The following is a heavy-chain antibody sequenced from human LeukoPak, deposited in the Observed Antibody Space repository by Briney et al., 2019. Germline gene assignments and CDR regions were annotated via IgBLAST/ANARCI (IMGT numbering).Heavy chain of an antibody. CDR1: GNYW. Sequence: GGSPRLSCAASGNYWMHWVRQAPGRGLECVSTMSGSGDITRYADSVKGRFVVSRDNSKNTLYLQMNSLRAEDTAIYYCSKGPWDLPHAFDIWGLGTMVTVSS. CDR3: SKGPWDLPHAFDI. CDR2: MSGSGDIT. D-gene: IGHD1-26*01. J-gene: IGHJ3*02. V-gene: IGHV3-23*01.